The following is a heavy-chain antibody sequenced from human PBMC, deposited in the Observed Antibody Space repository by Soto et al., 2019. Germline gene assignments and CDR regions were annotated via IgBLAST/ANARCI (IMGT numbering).Heavy chain of an antibody. CDR1: GFTFSSYS. D-gene: IGHD2-2*01. CDR3: ARDPRYCSSTRCLYYFDY. V-gene: IGHV3-21*01. Sequence: GGSLRLSCAASGFTFSSYSMNWVRQAPGKGLEWVSSISSSSSYIYYADSVKGRFTISRDNAKNSLYLQMNSLRAEETAVYYCARDPRYCSSTRCLYYFDYWGQGTLVTVSS. J-gene: IGHJ4*02. CDR2: ISSSSSYI.